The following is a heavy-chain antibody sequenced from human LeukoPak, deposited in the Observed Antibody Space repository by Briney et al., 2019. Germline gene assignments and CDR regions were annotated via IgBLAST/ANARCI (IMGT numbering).Heavy chain of an antibody. D-gene: IGHD1-7*01. Sequence: SQTLSLTCTVSGGSISSGGYYWSWIRQRPGKGLEWIGYIYYSGSTYYNPSLKSRVTISVDTSKNQFSLKLSSVTAADTAVYYCARVELRNPRLDYWGQGTLVTVSS. CDR1: GGSISSGGYY. J-gene: IGHJ4*02. CDR3: ARVELRNPRLDY. V-gene: IGHV4-31*03. CDR2: IYYSGST.